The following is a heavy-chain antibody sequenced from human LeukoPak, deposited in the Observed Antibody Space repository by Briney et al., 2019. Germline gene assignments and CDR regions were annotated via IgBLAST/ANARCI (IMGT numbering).Heavy chain of an antibody. CDR1: GYSFTSYW. D-gene: IGHD6-6*01. J-gene: IGHJ3*02. CDR2: IYPGDSDT. V-gene: IGHV5-51*01. CDR3: ARRWLEYSSSSDSDAFDI. Sequence: GESLKISCKGSGYSFTSYWIGWVRQMPGKGLEWMGIIYPGDSDTRYSPSFQGQVTISADKSISTAYLQWSSLKASDTAMYYCARRWLEYSSSSDSDAFDIWGQGTMVTVSS.